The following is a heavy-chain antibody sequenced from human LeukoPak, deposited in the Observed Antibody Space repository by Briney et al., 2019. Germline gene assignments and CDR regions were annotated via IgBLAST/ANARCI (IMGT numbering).Heavy chain of an antibody. CDR3: VRSNSGYDFCWYFDL. D-gene: IGHD5-12*01. CDR2: IYSSGNT. CDR1: GDPINSGSYY. V-gene: IGHV4-61*02. J-gene: IGHJ2*01. Sequence: SETLSLTCTVSGDPINSGSYYWSWIRQPAGKGLEWIGRIYSSGNTKYNPSLKSRVTVSADTSKNQFSLKLNSVTAADTAMYYCVRSNSGYDFCWYFDLWGRGTLVTVSS.